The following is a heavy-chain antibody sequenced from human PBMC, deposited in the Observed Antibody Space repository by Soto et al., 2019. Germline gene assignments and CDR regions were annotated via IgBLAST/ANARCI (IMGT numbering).Heavy chain of an antibody. D-gene: IGHD2-21*01. V-gene: IGHV4-30-2*01. CDR2: IYHSGST. CDR3: ARENVVAIDY. CDR1: GFTISSGGYS. Sequence: SETLSLTCAFSGFTISSGGYSWSWIRQPPGKGLEWIGYIYHSGSTYYNPSLKSRVTISVDRSKNQFSLKLSSVTAADTAVYYCARENVVAIDYWGKGTLVTVSS. J-gene: IGHJ4*02.